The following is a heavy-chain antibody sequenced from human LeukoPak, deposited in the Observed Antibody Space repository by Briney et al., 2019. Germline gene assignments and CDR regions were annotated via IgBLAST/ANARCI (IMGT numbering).Heavy chain of an antibody. CDR3: VRFGLTSSLDH. Sequence: KDGESLKISCKGSGYSFTSYWIGWVRQVPGKGLEWMGLIYPGYSDAKYSPSFQGQVTLSVDASISTAYLQLSGLRASDTAIYYCVRFGLTSSLDHWGQGTLVTVSS. V-gene: IGHV5-51*01. D-gene: IGHD6-13*01. CDR2: IYPGYSDA. J-gene: IGHJ1*01. CDR1: GYSFTSYW.